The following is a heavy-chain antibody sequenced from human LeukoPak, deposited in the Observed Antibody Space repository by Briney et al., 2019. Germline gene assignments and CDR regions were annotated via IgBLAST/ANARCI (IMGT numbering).Heavy chain of an antibody. V-gene: IGHV6-1*01. Sequence: SQTLSLTCAISGDSVSSNSAAWNWIRQSPSRGLEWLGRTYYRSRWFNDYAVSMRSRMTVNPDTSKNQFSLQLYSVTPEDTAVYYCARDHGGLDSWGQGTVVTISS. CDR3: ARDHGGLDS. J-gene: IGHJ4*02. CDR1: GDSVSSNSAA. CDR2: TYYRSRWFN.